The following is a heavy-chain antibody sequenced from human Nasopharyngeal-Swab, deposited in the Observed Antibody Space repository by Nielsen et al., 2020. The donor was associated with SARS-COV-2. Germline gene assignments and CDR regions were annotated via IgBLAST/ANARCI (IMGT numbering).Heavy chain of an antibody. CDR2: IIHSGST. Sequence: SETLSLTCAVYGGSFSGYSWIWVRQPPGKGLEWIGQIIHSGSTNYNPSLKSRVTISADTSKNQLSLKVNSVTAADTAVYYGARISGWYWLDPWGQGTLVTVSS. D-gene: IGHD6-19*01. V-gene: IGHV4-34*12. CDR1: GGSFSGYS. J-gene: IGHJ5*02. CDR3: ARISGWYWLDP.